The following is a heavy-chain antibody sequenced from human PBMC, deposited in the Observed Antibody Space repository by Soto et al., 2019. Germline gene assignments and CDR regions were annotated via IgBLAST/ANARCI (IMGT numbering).Heavy chain of an antibody. CDR3: ARGNWGYLDDY. CDR2: ISSSGSTI. V-gene: IGHV3-48*03. Sequence: PGGSLRLSCAASGFTFSSYEMNWVRQAPGKGLEWVSYISSSGSTIYYADSVKGRFTISRDNAKNSLYLQMNSLRAEDTAVYYCARGNWGYLDDYWGQGTLVTVSS. CDR1: GFTFSSYE. D-gene: IGHD7-27*01. J-gene: IGHJ4*02.